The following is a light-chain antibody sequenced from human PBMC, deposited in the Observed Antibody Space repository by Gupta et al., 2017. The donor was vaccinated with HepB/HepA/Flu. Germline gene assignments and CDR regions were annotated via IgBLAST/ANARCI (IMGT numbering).Light chain of an antibody. CDR1: QSVSSY. J-gene: IGKJ5*01. V-gene: IGKV3-11*01. CDR2: DAS. CDR3: QRRRKGPWIT. Sequence: DIVLTQSPATLSLSQGERATLSCRASQSVSSYLAWYQQNPGQAPRLRIYDASNRATGIPARFSGSGSGTDCTLTIRSLDPEDFAVDYGQRRRKGPWITLGQGTRLEMK.